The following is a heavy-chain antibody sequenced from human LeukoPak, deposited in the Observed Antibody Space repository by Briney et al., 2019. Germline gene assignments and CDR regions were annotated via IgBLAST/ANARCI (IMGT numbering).Heavy chain of an antibody. Sequence: SETLSLTCAVYGGSFSGYYWSWIRQPPGKGLEWIGEINHSGSTNYNPSLKSRVTISVDRSKNQFSLKLSSVTAADTAVYYCARGPVVVPAAYYYCYGMDVWGQGTTVTVSS. J-gene: IGHJ6*02. CDR3: ARGPVVVPAAYYYCYGMDV. CDR1: GGSFSGYY. CDR2: INHSGST. D-gene: IGHD2-2*01. V-gene: IGHV4-34*01.